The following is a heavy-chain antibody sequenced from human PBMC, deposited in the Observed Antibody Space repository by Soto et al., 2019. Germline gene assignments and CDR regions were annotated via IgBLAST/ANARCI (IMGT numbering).Heavy chain of an antibody. V-gene: IGHV4-31*03. Sequence: QVQLEESGPELVKPAQTLSLTCSVSGCSITTDGYYWGWIPQHPGKVLEWIGFVFYTGSNDYNTSLENRLAMVLDRYKNQYILELRSLSVADTGIYYCAAQSSYGGPMYDWGQGVQVTVSS. J-gene: IGHJ4*02. CDR3: AAQSSYGGPMYD. D-gene: IGHD3-10*02. CDR2: VFYTGSN. CDR1: GCSITTDGYY.